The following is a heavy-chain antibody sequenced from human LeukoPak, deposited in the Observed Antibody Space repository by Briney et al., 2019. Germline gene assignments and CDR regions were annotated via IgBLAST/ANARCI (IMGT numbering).Heavy chain of an antibody. J-gene: IGHJ4*02. D-gene: IGHD6-13*01. CDR3: AKDEGIAAAGTFDY. CDR2: ISYDGSTK. Sequence: GGSLRLSCAASGFTFSSYAMHWVRQAPGKGLEWVAFISYDGSTKDYTDSVKGRFTISRDNSKNTLYLQMNSLRAEDTAVYYCAKDEGIAAAGTFDYWGQGTLVTVSS. CDR1: GFTFSSYA. V-gene: IGHV3-30-3*01.